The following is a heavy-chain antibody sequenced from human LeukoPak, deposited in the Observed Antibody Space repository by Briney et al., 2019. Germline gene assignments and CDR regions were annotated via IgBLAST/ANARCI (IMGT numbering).Heavy chain of an antibody. V-gene: IGHV4-4*02. CDR2: VQQSGST. D-gene: IGHD6-19*01. J-gene: IGHJ4*02. Sequence: SETLSLTCAVSGGSVSSGHWWSWVRQPPGKGLEWLGEVQQSGSTTYNSSLESRITMSLDKSKNQLSQKMESVTAADTAVYHCAASSGWWRLDYWGRGTLVTVSS. CDR1: GGSVSSGHW. CDR3: AASSGWWRLDY.